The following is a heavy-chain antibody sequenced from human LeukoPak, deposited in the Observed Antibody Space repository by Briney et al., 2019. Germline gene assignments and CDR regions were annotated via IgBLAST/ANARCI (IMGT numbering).Heavy chain of an antibody. D-gene: IGHD6-13*01. CDR1: GFTFSDYY. V-gene: IGHV3-11*01. J-gene: IGHJ4*02. CDR3: ARDQGGSSWFTTFDY. Sequence: GGSLRLSCAASGFTFSDYYMSWIRQAPGKGLEWVSYISSGGSTIYYADSVKGRFTISRDNAKNSLYLQMNSLRAEDTAVYYCARDQGGSSWFTTFDYWGQGTLVTVSS. CDR2: ISSGGSTI.